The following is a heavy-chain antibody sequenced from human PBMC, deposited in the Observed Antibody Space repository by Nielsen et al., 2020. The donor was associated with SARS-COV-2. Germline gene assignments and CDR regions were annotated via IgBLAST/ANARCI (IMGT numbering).Heavy chain of an antibody. J-gene: IGHJ6*02. Sequence: WVRQAPGQGLEWMGRINPNSGGTNYAQKFQGRVTMTRDTSISTAYMELSRLRSGDTAVYYCARVEGGAARSRGQRYYYYYGMDVWGQGTTVTVSS. V-gene: IGHV1-2*06. D-gene: IGHD6-6*01. CDR3: ARVEGGAARSRGQRYYYYYGMDV. CDR2: INPNSGGT.